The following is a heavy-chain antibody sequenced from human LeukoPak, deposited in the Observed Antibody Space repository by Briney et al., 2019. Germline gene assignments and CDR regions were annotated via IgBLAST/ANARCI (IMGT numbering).Heavy chain of an antibody. CDR3: ARAPRGTYGYFDY. V-gene: IGHV3-74*01. D-gene: IGHD1-26*01. Sequence: GGSLRLSCAASGFTFSSYSMHWVRQAPGKGLVSVSRINSDVSSTFYADSVKGRFTISRDNAKNTLYLQMNSLRAEDTAVYYCARAPRGTYGYFDYWGQGTLVTVSS. J-gene: IGHJ4*02. CDR1: GFTFSSYS. CDR2: INSDVSST.